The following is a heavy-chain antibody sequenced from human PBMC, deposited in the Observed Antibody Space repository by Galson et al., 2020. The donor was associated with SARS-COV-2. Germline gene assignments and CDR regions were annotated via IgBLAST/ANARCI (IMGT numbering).Heavy chain of an antibody. CDR3: AKLAEGRRSSEDY. D-gene: IGHD1-26*01. Sequence: ETSETLSLTCTVSRASISNHYWSWIRQPPEKGLEWIGYIDDSGTTNFNPSLKSRVTISLNTPKNQFSLKVNSVTAADTAVYYCAKLAEGRRSSEDYWGQGTRVTVSS. V-gene: IGHV4-59*08. CDR1: RASISNHY. J-gene: IGHJ4*02. CDR2: IDDSGTT.